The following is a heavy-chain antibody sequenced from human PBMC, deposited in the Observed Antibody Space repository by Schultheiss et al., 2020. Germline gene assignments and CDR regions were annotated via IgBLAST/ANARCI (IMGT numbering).Heavy chain of an antibody. D-gene: IGHD2-15*01. J-gene: IGHJ6*02. CDR1: GITFSSYG. CDR3: VNLGYCGGGNCYYYSGMDG. Sequence: GESLRLSCVTSGITFSSYGMHWVRQAPGTGLEWVASISYDGGKVYYADSVKGRFTISRDNSENTLYLQMTSLRAADTAVYYCVNLGYCGGGNCYYYSGMDGWGQGTTVTVSS. V-gene: IGHV3-30*18. CDR2: ISYDGGKV.